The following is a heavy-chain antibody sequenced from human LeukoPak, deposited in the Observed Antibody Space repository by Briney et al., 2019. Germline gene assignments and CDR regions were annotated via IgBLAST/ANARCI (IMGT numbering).Heavy chain of an antibody. J-gene: IGHJ4*02. V-gene: IGHV1-24*01. CDR3: AAELITETDFHL. CDR2: FDPEDGET. Sequence: ASVKVSCKVSGYTLSELAMHWVRQAPGEGLQWMGGFDPEDGETAYAQNFQGRLTMTEDTSTDTAYMELRTLTSEDSAVYYCAAELITETDFHLWGQGTLVSVSS. D-gene: IGHD1-7*01. CDR1: GYTLSELA.